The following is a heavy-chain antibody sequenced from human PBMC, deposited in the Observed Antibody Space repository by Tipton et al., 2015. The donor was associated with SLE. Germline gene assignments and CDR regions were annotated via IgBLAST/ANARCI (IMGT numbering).Heavy chain of an antibody. D-gene: IGHD2-2*01. CDR1: GFTFSSYS. V-gene: IGHV3-21*01. Sequence: SLRLSCAASGFTFSSYSMNWVRQAPGKGLEWVSSISSSSSYIYYADSVKGRFTISRDNAKNSLYLQTNSLRAEDTAVYYCAREYCSSTSCYGYYYMDVWGKGTTVTVSS. CDR2: ISSSSSYI. CDR3: AREYCSSTSCYGYYYMDV. J-gene: IGHJ6*03.